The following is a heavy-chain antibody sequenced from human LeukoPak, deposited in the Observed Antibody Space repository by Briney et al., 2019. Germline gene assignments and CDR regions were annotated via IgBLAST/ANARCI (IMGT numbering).Heavy chain of an antibody. Sequence: GGSLRLSCAASGFTVSSNYMSWVRQAPGEGLEWVSVIHSGGSTYYADSVKGRFTISRDNSKNTLYLQMNSLRAEDTAVYYCARISRDGYNLRWYFDYWGQGTLVTVSS. CDR2: IHSGGST. V-gene: IGHV3-53*01. J-gene: IGHJ4*02. CDR3: ARISRDGYNLRWYFDY. D-gene: IGHD5-24*01. CDR1: GFTVSSNY.